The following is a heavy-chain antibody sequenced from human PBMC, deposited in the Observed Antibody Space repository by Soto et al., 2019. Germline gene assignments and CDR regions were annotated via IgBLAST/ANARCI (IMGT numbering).Heavy chain of an antibody. CDR3: ARDLEGYDSSGYDY. CDR2: INPNSGGT. CDR1: GYTFTGYY. Sequence: GASVKVSCKASGYTFTGYYMHWVRQAPGQGLEWMGWINPNSGGTNYAQKFQGWVTMTRGTSISTAYMELSRLRSDDTAVYYCARDLEGYDSSGYDYWGQGTLVTVSS. V-gene: IGHV1-2*04. J-gene: IGHJ4*02. D-gene: IGHD3-22*01.